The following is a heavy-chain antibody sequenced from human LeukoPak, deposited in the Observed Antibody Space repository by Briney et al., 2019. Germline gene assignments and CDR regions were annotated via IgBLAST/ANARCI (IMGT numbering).Heavy chain of an antibody. V-gene: IGHV4-61*02. CDR2: IYTSGST. Sequence: PSQTLSLTCTVSGGSISSGSYYWSWIRQPAGKGLEWIGRIYTSGSTNYNPSLKSRVTISVDTSKNQFSLKLSSVTAADTAVYYCAREETYYDFWSGPVGWFDPWGQGTLVTVSS. CDR3: AREETYYDFWSGPVGWFDP. D-gene: IGHD3-3*01. CDR1: GGSISSGSYY. J-gene: IGHJ5*02.